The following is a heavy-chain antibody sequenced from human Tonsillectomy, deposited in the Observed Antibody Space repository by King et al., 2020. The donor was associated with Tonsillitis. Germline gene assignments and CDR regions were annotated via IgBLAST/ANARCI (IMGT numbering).Heavy chain of an antibody. D-gene: IGHD2-15*01. J-gene: IGHJ4*02. CDR2: IRYDGSNK. V-gene: IGHV3-30*02. Sequence: QLVQSGGGVVQPGGSLRLSCAASGFTFSSYGMHWVRQAPGKGLEWVAFIRYDGSNKYYADYVKGRFTISRDNSKTTLYLQMNSQRAEGTAVYYCAKDPGYCSGGSCYGPIEYWGQGTLVTVSS. CDR1: GFTFSSYG. CDR3: AKDPGYCSGGSCYGPIEY.